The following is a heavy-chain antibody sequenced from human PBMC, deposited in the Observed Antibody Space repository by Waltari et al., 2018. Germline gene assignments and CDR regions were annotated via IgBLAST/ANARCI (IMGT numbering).Heavy chain of an antibody. J-gene: IGHJ4*02. D-gene: IGHD1-26*01. Sequence: EVQLVESGGGLVQPGRSLRLSCAASGFTFDDYAMHWVRQAPGKGLEWVSGISWNSGSIGYADSVKGRFTISRDNAKNSLYLQMNSLRAEDTDLYYCAKDIRGSYLYYFDYWGQGTLVTVSS. CDR3: AKDIRGSYLYYFDY. V-gene: IGHV3-9*01. CDR2: ISWNSGSI. CDR1: GFTFDDYA.